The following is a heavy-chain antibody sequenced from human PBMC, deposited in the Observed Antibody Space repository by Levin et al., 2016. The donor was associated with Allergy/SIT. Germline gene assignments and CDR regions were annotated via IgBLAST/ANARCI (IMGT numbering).Heavy chain of an antibody. Sequence: ASVKVSCKASAYTFTGYYMHWVRQAPGQGLEWMGWINPNNGGTNYAQKFQGRVTMTRDTSISTAYMDLSRLTSDDTAVYYCARDFPHLGAGARNNWFDPWGQGTLVTVSS. J-gene: IGHJ5*02. D-gene: IGHD1-26*01. CDR1: AYTFTGYY. V-gene: IGHV1-2*02. CDR3: ARDFPHLGAGARNNWFDP. CDR2: INPNNGGT.